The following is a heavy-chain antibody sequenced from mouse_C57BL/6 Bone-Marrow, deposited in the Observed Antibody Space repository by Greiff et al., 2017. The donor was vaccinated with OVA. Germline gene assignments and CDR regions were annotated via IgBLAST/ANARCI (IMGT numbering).Heavy chain of an antibody. J-gene: IGHJ2*01. Sequence: VQLQQPGAELVRPGTSVKLSCKASGYTFTSYWMHWVKQRPGQGLEWIGVIDPSDSYTNYNQKFKGKATLTVDTSSSTAYMQLSSLTSEESAVYYCAITTVVATRDYFDYWGQGTTLTVSS. V-gene: IGHV1-59*01. D-gene: IGHD1-1*01. CDR1: GYTFTSYW. CDR3: AITTVVATRDYFDY. CDR2: IDPSDSYT.